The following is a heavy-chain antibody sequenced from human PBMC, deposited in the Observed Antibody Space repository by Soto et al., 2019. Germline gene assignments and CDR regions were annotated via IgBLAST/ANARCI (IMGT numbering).Heavy chain of an antibody. D-gene: IGHD6-13*01. V-gene: IGHV1-3*01. Sequence: ASVKVSCKASGYTFTSYAMHWVRQAPGERLEWMGWINAGNGNTKYSQKFQGRVTITRDTCASTAYMELSSLRSEDTAVYYCAIPNPEYSSSRTDYYYGMDVWGQGTTVTVSS. CDR2: INAGNGNT. CDR3: AIPNPEYSSSRTDYYYGMDV. CDR1: GYTFTSYA. J-gene: IGHJ6*02.